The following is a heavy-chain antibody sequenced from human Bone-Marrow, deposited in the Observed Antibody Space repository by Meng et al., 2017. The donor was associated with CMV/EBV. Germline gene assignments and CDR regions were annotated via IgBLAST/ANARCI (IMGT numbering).Heavy chain of an antibody. V-gene: IGHV1-2*02. CDR3: ARDRGIGSGWTVFDY. CDR1: GYNFTDCF. J-gene: IGHJ4*02. D-gene: IGHD6-19*01. Sequence: ASVKVSCKVSGYNFTDCFIDWVRQAPGQGLEWMGWINPHTGTTHFAQKFQGRATMTRDTSISTVYMELRSLRSDDTAVYYCARDRGIGSGWTVFDYWGQGTLVTFAS. CDR2: INPHTGTT.